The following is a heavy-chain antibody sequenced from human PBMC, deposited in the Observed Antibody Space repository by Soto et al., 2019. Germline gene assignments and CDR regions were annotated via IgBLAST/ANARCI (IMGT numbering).Heavy chain of an antibody. CDR3: ASAWGLWSGYYPVDY. D-gene: IGHD3-3*01. J-gene: IGHJ4*02. V-gene: IGHV3-74*01. CDR2: INSDGSST. CDR1: GFTFSSYW. Sequence: GGSLRLSCAASGFTFSSYWMHWVRQAPGKGLVWVSRINSDGSSTSYADSVKGRFTISRDNAKNTLYLKMNSLRAEDTAVYYCASAWGLWSGYYPVDYWGQGTLVTVSS.